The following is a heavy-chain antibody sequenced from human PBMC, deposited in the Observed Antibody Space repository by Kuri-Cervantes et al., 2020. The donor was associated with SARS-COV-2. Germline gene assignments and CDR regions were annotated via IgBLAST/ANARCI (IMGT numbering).Heavy chain of an antibody. CDR2: IYSGGST. V-gene: IGHV3-66*01. D-gene: IGHD1-1*01. J-gene: IGHJ5*02. Sequence: GGSLRLSCAASGFTVSSNYMSWVRQAPGKGLEWVSVIYSGGSTYCADSVKGRFTISRDNSKNTLYLQMNSLRAEDTAVYYCARVAKSGWNANNWFDPWGQGTLVTVSS. CDR1: GFTVSSNY. CDR3: ARVAKSGWNANNWFDP.